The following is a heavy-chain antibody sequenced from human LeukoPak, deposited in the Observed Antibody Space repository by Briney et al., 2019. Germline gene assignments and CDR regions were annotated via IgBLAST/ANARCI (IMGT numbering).Heavy chain of an antibody. CDR2: INPNSGDT. V-gene: IGHV1-2*06. J-gene: IGHJ4*02. CDR1: GYTFTGYH. CDR3: ARDYCSSTSCLFDY. Sequence: ASVKVSCKASGYTFTGYHMHWVRQAPGQGLGWMGLINPNSGDTNYAQKFQGRVTMTRDTSISTAYMELSRLRSDDTAVYYCARDYCSSTSCLFDYWGQGTLVTVSS. D-gene: IGHD2-2*01.